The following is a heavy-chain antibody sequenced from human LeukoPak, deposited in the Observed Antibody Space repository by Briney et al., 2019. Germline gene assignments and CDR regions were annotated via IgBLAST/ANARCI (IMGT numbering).Heavy chain of an antibody. CDR2: IIPIFGTA. CDR1: GGTFSSYA. Sequence: SVKVSCKASGGTFSSYAISWVRQAPGQGLEWMGGIIPIFGTANYAQKFQGRVTITADKSTSTAYMELSSPRSEDTAVYYCASALQISNYYYGMDVWGKGTTVTVSS. J-gene: IGHJ6*04. V-gene: IGHV1-69*06. CDR3: ASALQISNYYYGMDV.